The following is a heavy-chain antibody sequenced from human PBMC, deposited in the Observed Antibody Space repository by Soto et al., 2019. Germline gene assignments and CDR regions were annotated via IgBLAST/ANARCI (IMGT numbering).Heavy chain of an antibody. CDR1: GGSISSYY. CDR3: ARLPRAYRITMFFLPIRRTQNWFDS. D-gene: IGHD3-9*01. Sequence: SETLSLTCTVSGGSISSYYWSWIRQPPGKGLEWIGYIYYSGSTNYNPSLKSRVTISVDTSKNQFSLKLSSVTAADTAVYYCARLPRAYRITMFFLPIRRTQNWFDSWGKGTLV. J-gene: IGHJ5*01. CDR2: IYYSGST. V-gene: IGHV4-59*01.